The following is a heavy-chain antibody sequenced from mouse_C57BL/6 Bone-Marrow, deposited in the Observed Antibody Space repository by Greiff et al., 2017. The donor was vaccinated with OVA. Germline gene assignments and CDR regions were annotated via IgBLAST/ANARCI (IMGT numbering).Heavy chain of an antibody. Sequence: EVQVVESGGGLVQPGGSLSLSCAASGFTFTDYYMSWVRQPPGKALEWLGFIRNKANGYTTEYSASVKGRFTISRDNSQSILYLQMNALRAEDSATYYCARLVTTAAMDYWGQGTSVTVSS. D-gene: IGHD1-2*01. CDR2: IRNKANGYTT. CDR1: GFTFTDYY. J-gene: IGHJ4*01. V-gene: IGHV7-3*01. CDR3: ARLVTTAAMDY.